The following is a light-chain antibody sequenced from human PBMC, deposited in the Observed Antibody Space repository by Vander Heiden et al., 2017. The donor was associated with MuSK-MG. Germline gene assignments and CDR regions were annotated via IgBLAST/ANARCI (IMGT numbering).Light chain of an antibody. CDR2: GAS. Sequence: IVLTQSPGPLSLSPGGGTAPTCSARQSVSSNYLAWYQQRPGQAPRLLIYGASSRATGIPDRFSGSGSETDFTLTISRLEPEDFAVYYCQQYESSPQTFGRGTKVEIK. CDR1: QSVSSNY. J-gene: IGKJ1*01. V-gene: IGKV3-20*01. CDR3: QQYESSPQT.